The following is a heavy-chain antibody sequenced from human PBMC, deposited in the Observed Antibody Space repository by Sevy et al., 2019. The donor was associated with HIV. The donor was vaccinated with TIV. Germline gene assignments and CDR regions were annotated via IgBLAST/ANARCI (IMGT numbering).Heavy chain of an antibody. CDR3: ARGDGTGRCFDS. CDR2: INPTSSST. V-gene: IGHV1-46*02. D-gene: IGHD1-26*01. J-gene: IGHJ4*02. CDR1: GYNFNNYY. Sequence: ASVKVSCKASGYNFNNYYIHWVRRAPGQGLQWMGVINPTSSSTYYPPKFQGRVTMTRDTSTSTVSLDLSSLRSEDTAVYYCARGDGTGRCFDSWGQGTLVTVSS.